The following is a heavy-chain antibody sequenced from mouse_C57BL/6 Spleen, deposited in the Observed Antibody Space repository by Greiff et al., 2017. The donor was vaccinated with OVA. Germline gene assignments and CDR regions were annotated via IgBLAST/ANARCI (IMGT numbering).Heavy chain of an antibody. V-gene: IGHV1-74*01. CDR2: IHPSDRDT. CDR1: GYTFTSYW. J-gene: IGHJ1*03. Sequence: VQLQQPGAELVKPGASVKVSCKASGYTFTSYWMHWVKQRPGQGLEWIGRIHPSDRDTNYNQKFKGKATLTVDKSSSTAYMQLSSLTSEDSAVYYCAGDYGSSYGRYFDVWGTGTTVTVSS. D-gene: IGHD1-1*01. CDR3: AGDYGSSYGRYFDV.